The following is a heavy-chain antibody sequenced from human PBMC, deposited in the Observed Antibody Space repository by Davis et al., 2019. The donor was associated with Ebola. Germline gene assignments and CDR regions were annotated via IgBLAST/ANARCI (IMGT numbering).Heavy chain of an antibody. V-gene: IGHV3-23*01. D-gene: IGHD6-19*01. CDR1: VITFSSYA. CDR2: ISGSDGSST. Sequence: GESLKISCTDSVITFSSYAMTWVRQAPGKGLEWVSAISGSDGSSTSYADSVKGRFTISRDNAKNSLYLQMNSLRAEDTAVYYCARDILYRSGWYDYWGQGTLVTVSS. CDR3: ARDILYRSGWYDY. J-gene: IGHJ4*02.